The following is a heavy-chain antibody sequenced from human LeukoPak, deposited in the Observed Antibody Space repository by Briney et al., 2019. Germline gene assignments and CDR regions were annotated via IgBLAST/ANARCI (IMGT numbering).Heavy chain of an antibody. V-gene: IGHV3-43D*03. CDR2: ISWDGGST. CDR1: GFTFDDYA. Sequence: PGGSLRLSCAASGFTFDDYAMHWVRQAPGKGLEWVSLISWDGGSTYYADSVKGRFTISRDNSKNSLYLQMNSLRAEDTALYYCAKAGVYQLPHYYYYMDVWGKGTTVTVSS. CDR3: AKAGVYQLPHYYYYMDV. D-gene: IGHD2-2*01. J-gene: IGHJ6*03.